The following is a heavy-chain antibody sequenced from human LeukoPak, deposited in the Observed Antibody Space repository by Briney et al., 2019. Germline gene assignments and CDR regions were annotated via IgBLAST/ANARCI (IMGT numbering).Heavy chain of an antibody. Sequence: GGSLRLSCAASGFTFSSYAMSWVRQAPGKGLEWVSAISGSGGSTYYADSVKGQFTISRDTSKNTLYLQVNSLRAEDTAVYYCAKDRSYDSSGLFDYWGQGTLVTVSS. D-gene: IGHD3-22*01. V-gene: IGHV3-23*01. CDR3: AKDRSYDSSGLFDY. CDR1: GFTFSSYA. CDR2: ISGSGGST. J-gene: IGHJ4*02.